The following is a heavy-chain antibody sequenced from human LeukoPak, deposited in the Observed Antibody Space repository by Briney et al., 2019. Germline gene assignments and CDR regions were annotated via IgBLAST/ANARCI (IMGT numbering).Heavy chain of an antibody. CDR3: ARGGPYCSGGGCYSRTSNWFDP. CDR1: GGSISSYY. CDR2: IYYSGST. D-gene: IGHD2-15*01. Sequence: SETLSLTCTVSGGSISSYYWSWIRQPPGKGLEWIGYIYYSGSTNYNPSLKSRVTISVDTSKNQFSLKLSSVTATDTAVYYCARGGPYCSGGGCYSRTSNWFDPWGQGTLVTVSS. J-gene: IGHJ5*02. V-gene: IGHV4-59*08.